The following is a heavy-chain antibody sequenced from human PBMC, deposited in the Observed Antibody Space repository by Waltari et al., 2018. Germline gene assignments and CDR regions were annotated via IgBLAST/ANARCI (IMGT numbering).Heavy chain of an antibody. J-gene: IGHJ4*02. D-gene: IGHD3-3*01. CDR1: GGTFSSYA. CDR2: IIPIFGTA. Sequence: QVQLVQSGAEVKKPGSSVKVSCKASGGTFSSYAISWVRQARGQGLEWMGRIIPIFGTANYAQKFQGRVTITADKSTSTAYMELSSLRSEDTAVYYCARVVDGGYDFWSGAFDYWGQGTLVTVSS. V-gene: IGHV1-69*13. CDR3: ARVVDGGYDFWSGAFDY.